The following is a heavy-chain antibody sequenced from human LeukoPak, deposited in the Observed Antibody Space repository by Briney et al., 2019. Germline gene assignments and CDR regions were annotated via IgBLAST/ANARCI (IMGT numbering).Heavy chain of an antibody. D-gene: IGHD3-3*01. CDR3: ARPYDFWSGHDAFDI. CDR2: TNAGNGNT. CDR1: GYTFTSYA. V-gene: IGHV1-3*01. J-gene: IGHJ3*02. Sequence: GASVKVSCKASGYTFTSYAMHWVRQAPGQRLEWMGWTNAGNGNTKYSQKFQGRVTITRDTSASTAHMELRSLRSDDTAVYYCARPYDFWSGHDAFDIWGQGTMVTVSS.